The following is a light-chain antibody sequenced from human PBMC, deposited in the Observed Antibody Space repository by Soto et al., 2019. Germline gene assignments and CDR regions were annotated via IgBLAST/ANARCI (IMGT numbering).Light chain of an antibody. CDR3: QQSGSSGT. V-gene: IGKV3-20*01. CDR1: QSVSNNY. J-gene: IGKJ4*02. CDR2: GAS. Sequence: SVLTQSPGTLSLYPAERATLSCRASQSVSNNYLAWYQQKPGQAPRLLIYGASNRATGIPDRFSGSGSGTDLTLTISRLEPDDFAVYYCQQSGSSGTFGEGTKVDI.